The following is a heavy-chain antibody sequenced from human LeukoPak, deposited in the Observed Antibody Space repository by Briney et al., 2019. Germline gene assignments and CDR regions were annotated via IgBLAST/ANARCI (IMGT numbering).Heavy chain of an antibody. J-gene: IGHJ4*02. D-gene: IGHD3-3*01. V-gene: IGHV4-39*01. CDR1: GGSISSSNYY. CDR2: ISYSGST. Sequence: SETLSLTCTVSGGSISSSNYYWAWIRQPPGKGLEWIGSISYSGSTYYNPSLRSRVTVSVDTSKIQFSLKLSSVTAADTTVYYCARQNDFWSGYTDYWGQGTLVTVSS. CDR3: ARQNDFWSGYTDY.